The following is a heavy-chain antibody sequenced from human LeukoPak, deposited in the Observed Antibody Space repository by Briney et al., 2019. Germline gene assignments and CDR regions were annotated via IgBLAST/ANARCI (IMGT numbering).Heavy chain of an antibody. J-gene: IGHJ4*02. CDR1: GGSFSGYY. CDR3: ARGQTTMVRGVYPY. Sequence: SETLSLTCAVYGGSFSGYYWSWIRPPPGKGLEWIGEINHSGSTNYNPSLKSRVTISVDTSKNQFSLKLSSVTAADTAVYYCARGQTTMVRGVYPYWGQGTLVTVSS. V-gene: IGHV4-34*01. D-gene: IGHD3-10*01. CDR2: INHSGST.